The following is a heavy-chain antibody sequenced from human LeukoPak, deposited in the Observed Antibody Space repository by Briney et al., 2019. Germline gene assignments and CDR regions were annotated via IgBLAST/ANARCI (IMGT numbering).Heavy chain of an antibody. J-gene: IGHJ4*02. CDR2: ISSSGSII. CDR1: GFTFSSYE. V-gene: IGHV3-48*03. D-gene: IGHD2-15*01. CDR3: AREGGCSGGSCYTDLDY. Sequence: GGSLRLSCAASGFTFSSYEMNWVRQAPGKGLEWVSYISSSGSIIYYADSVKGRFTISRDNAKNSLYLQMNSLRAEDTAVYYCAREGGCSGGSCYTDLDYWGQGTLVTVSS.